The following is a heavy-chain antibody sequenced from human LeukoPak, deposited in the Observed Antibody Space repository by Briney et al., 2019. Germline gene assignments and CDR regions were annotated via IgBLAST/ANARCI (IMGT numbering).Heavy chain of an antibody. D-gene: IGHD1-26*01. J-gene: IGHJ4*02. CDR1: GVSFSGYY. CDR2: INHSGST. V-gene: IGHV4-34*01. CDR3: ARVYSGSDPRGVDY. Sequence: SETLSLTCAVYGVSFSGYYWSWIRQPPGKGLEWIGEINHSGSTNYNPSLKSRVTISVDTSKNQFSLKLSSVTAADTAVYYCARVYSGSDPRGVDYWGQGTLVTVSS.